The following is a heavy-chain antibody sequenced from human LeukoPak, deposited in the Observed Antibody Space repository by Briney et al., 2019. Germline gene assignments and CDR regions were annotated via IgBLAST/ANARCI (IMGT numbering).Heavy chain of an antibody. CDR1: GLTVSSNY. CDR3: ARSRYGTTWSSSWEFDY. J-gene: IGHJ4*02. Sequence: GGSLRLSCAASGLTVSSNYMNWVRQAPGKGLEWVSVIYSGGSTYYADSVKGRFTISRDNSKNTLYLQMNSLRAEDTAVYYCARSRYGTTWSSSWEFDYWGQGTLVTVSS. CDR2: IYSGGST. V-gene: IGHV3-66*01. D-gene: IGHD6-13*01.